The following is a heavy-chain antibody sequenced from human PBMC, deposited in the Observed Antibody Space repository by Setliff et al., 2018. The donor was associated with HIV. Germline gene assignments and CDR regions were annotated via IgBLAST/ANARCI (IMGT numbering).Heavy chain of an antibody. V-gene: IGHV4-59*01. CDR1: GGSISSYY. D-gene: IGHD3-10*01. Sequence: SETLSLTCTVSGGSISSYYWSWIRQPPGKGLEWIGHIYYSGTTNYNPSLKSRVTISVDTSKNQFSLKQSSVTAADTAVYYCASGGYYGSGSYYGGWFDPWGQGTRVTVSS. J-gene: IGHJ5*02. CDR3: ASGGYYGSGSYYGGWFDP. CDR2: IYYSGTT.